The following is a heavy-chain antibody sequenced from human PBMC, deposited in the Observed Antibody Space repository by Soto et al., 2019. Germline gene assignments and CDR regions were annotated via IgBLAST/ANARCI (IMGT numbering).Heavy chain of an antibody. CDR1: GGSFSGYY. V-gene: IGHV4-34*01. CDR3: ASTPYYYDNTFNWFDP. D-gene: IGHD3-22*01. Sequence: SETVALTCAVYGGSFSGYYWRWVRQPPGKGLEWIGEINHSGSTNYNPSLKSRVTISVDTSKNQFSLKLSSVTAADTAVYYCASTPYYYDNTFNWFDPWGQGTLVAVSS. CDR2: INHSGST. J-gene: IGHJ5*02.